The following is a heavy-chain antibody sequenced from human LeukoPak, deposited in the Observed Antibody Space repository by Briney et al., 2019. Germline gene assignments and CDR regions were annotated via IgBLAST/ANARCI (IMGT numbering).Heavy chain of an antibody. Sequence: ASVKVSCKASGYTFTSYYMHWVRQAPGQGREWMGIINPSGGSTSYAQKFQGRVTMTRDTSPSTAYMELRSLRSDDTAVYYCARKQFEDYWGQGTLVTVSS. V-gene: IGHV1-46*01. D-gene: IGHD6-19*01. CDR3: ARKQFEDY. J-gene: IGHJ4*02. CDR2: INPSGGST. CDR1: GYTFTSYY.